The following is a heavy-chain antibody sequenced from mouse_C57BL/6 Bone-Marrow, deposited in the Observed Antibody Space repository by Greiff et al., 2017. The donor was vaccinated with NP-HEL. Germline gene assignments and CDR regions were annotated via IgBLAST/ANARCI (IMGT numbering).Heavy chain of an antibody. Sequence: EVMLVESGGGLVQPGGSLKLSCAASGFTFSDYGMAWVRQAPRKGPEWVAFISNLAYSIYYADTVTGRFTISRENAKNTLYLEMSSLRSEDTAMYYCARNYYGSYYAMDYWGQGTSVTVSS. CDR2: ISNLAYSI. CDR1: GFTFSDYG. CDR3: ARNYYGSYYAMDY. J-gene: IGHJ4*01. V-gene: IGHV5-15*01. D-gene: IGHD1-1*01.